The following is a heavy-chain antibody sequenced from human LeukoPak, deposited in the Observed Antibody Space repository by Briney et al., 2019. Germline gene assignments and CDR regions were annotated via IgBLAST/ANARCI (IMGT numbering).Heavy chain of an antibody. CDR3: AKPASDYSNYAGLNWLDP. V-gene: IGHV3-30*02. J-gene: IGHJ5*02. CDR1: GFTFSSYG. Sequence: GGSLRLSCAASGFTFSSYGMHWVRQAPGKGLEWVAFIRYDGSNKYYADSVKGRFTISRDNSKNTLYLQMNSLRAEDTAVYYCAKPASDYSNYAGLNWLDPWGQGTLVTVSS. D-gene: IGHD4-11*01. CDR2: IRYDGSNK.